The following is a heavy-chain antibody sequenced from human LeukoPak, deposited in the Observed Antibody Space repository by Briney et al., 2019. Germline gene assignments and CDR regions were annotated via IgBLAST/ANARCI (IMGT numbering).Heavy chain of an antibody. D-gene: IGHD6-13*01. V-gene: IGHV3-30*02. Sequence: GSLRLSCAASGFTFSDFGMHWVRQAPGKGLEWVAFIRNDGSNDYYPDSVKGRFTISRDNSRTTLYLQMHSLRIEDTAVYYCVKGGSSSHNWFDPWGQGILVTVSS. CDR2: IRNDGSND. J-gene: IGHJ5*02. CDR3: VKGGSSSHNWFDP. CDR1: GFTFSDFG.